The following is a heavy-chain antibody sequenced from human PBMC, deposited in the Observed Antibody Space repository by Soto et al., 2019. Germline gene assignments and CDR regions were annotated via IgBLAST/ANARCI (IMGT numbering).Heavy chain of an antibody. Sequence: EVQLLESGGDLVQPGGSLRLACAASGFSFSSYAMVWVRQAPGKGLEWVSVISARGGSSYFADSVKGRFTISRDNSKNVVSLEMNSLKAEDTALYFCAEGSIENSSSGDHRGPGTLVLGSS. V-gene: IGHV3-23*01. CDR2: ISARGGSS. CDR1: GFSFSSYA. J-gene: IGHJ4*02. D-gene: IGHD1-26*01. CDR3: AEGSIENSSSGDH.